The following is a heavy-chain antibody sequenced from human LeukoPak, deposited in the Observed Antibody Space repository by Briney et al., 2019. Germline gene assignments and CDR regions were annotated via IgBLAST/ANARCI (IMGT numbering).Heavy chain of an antibody. V-gene: IGHV1-69*05. CDR2: IIPIFGTA. Sequence: SVKVSCKASGGTFSSYAISWVRQAPGQGLEGTGGIIPIFGTANYAQKFQGRVTITTDESTSTAYMELSSLRSEDTAVYYCARARLIQWDYYYYMDVWGKGTTVTVSS. CDR3: ARARLIQWDYYYYMDV. CDR1: GGTFSSYA. J-gene: IGHJ6*03. D-gene: IGHD1-26*01.